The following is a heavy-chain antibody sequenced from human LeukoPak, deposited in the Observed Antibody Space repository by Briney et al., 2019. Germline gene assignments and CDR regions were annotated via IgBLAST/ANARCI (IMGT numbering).Heavy chain of an antibody. D-gene: IGHD5-24*01. CDR3: AKDVEMTTIDYFDY. Sequence: PGGSLRLSCAASGFTFSSFAMSWVRQAPGKGLEWVSAISGSGGSTYYAVSVRGRFTISRDNSKNTLYLQMNSLRAEDTAVYSCAKDVEMTTIDYFDYWGQGTLVTVSS. CDR2: ISGSGGST. CDR1: GFTFSSFA. V-gene: IGHV3-23*01. J-gene: IGHJ4*02.